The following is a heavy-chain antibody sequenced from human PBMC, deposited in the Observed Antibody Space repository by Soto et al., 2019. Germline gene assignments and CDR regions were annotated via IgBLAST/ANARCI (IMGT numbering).Heavy chain of an antibody. CDR3: AKRFAYSSGLDGFDI. J-gene: IGHJ3*02. D-gene: IGHD6-19*01. V-gene: IGHV3-23*01. Sequence: WGSLRLSCATSGFIFISYAITFFRHCPLKGLEWVSGISGNGGTTYYADSVKGRFIISRDNSKNTLFLQMNSLRAEDSAIYYCAKRFAYSSGLDGFDIWGQGTMVTVSS. CDR1: GFIFISYA. CDR2: ISGNGGTT.